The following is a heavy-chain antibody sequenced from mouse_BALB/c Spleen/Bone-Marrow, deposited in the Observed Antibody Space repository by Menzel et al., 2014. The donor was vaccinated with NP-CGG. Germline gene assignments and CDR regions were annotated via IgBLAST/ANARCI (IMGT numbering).Heavy chain of an antibody. CDR1: GFIFSSYT. V-gene: IGHV5-12-2*01. CDR2: ISNGGGST. J-gene: IGHJ2*01. D-gene: IGHD1-1*01. CDR3: ARLITTYFDY. Sequence: EVQLVESGGGLVQPGGSLKLSCAASGFIFSSYTMSWVRQTPEKRLEWVAYISNGGGSTYYPDTVKGRFTISRDNAKNTLYLQMSSLKSEDTAMYYCARLITTYFDYWGQGTTLTVSS.